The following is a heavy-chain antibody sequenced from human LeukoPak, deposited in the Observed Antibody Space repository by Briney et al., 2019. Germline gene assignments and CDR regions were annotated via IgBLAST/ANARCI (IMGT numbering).Heavy chain of an antibody. CDR1: GGSISSYY. CDR3: ARDRKDYYGSGNYDYYGADV. CDR2: IYYSGST. D-gene: IGHD3-10*01. J-gene: IGHJ6*02. Sequence: PSETLSLTCTVSGGSISSYYWSWIRQPPGKGLEWIGYIYYSGSTNYNPSLKSRVTISVDTSKNQFSLKLSSVTAADTAVYYCARDRKDYYGSGNYDYYGADVWGQGTTVSVSS. V-gene: IGHV4-59*01.